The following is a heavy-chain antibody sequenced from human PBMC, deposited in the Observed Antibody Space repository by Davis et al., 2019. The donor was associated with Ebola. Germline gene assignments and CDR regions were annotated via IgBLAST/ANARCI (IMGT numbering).Heavy chain of an antibody. V-gene: IGHV4-39*07. CDR3: ARTHSFWNGLLDF. J-gene: IGHJ4*02. CDR1: GGSISRGGYY. Sequence: PSETLSLTCTVSGGSISRGGYYWSWIRQPPGKGLEWIGEIYHSGSTNYNPPLKSRVTMSVETSKNQFSLKLNSVTAADTAIYYCARTHSFWNGLLDFWGQGTLVTVSS. D-gene: IGHD3-3*01. CDR2: IYHSGST.